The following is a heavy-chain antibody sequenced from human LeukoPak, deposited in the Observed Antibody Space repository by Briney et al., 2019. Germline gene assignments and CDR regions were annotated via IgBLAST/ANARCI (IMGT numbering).Heavy chain of an antibody. CDR3: ARDSGSYFYY. V-gene: IGHV3-74*01. J-gene: IGHJ4*02. CDR2: IKSDGSTI. CDR1: ACTFSSDW. D-gene: IGHD1-26*01. Sequence: GGSLRLSCAASACTFSSDWMFWVRQAPGKGLVWVSRIKSDGSTINYADSVKGRFTISRDNAKNTLFLQMNSLRAEDTAVYYCARDSGSYFYYWGQGTLVTVSS.